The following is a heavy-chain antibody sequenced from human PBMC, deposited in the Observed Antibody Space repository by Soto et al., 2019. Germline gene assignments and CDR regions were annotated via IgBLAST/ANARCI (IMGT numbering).Heavy chain of an antibody. D-gene: IGHD2-21*01. CDR2: INPSGGST. CDR1: GYTFTSYY. CDR3: ASCGNAIYYYYYGMDV. J-gene: IGHJ6*02. Sequence: QVQLVQSGAEVKKPGAAVKVSCKASGYTFTSYYMHWVRQAPGQGLEWMGIINPSGGSTSYAQKFQGRVTMTWDTSSSTVYMELSSLRSEDTAVYYCASCGNAIYYYYYGMDVWGQGTTVTVSS. V-gene: IGHV1-46*01.